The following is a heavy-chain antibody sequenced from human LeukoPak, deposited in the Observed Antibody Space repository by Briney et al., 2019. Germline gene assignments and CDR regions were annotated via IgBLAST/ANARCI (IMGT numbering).Heavy chain of an antibody. CDR3: ATSYNWNLFDY. CDR1: GYTLTELS. J-gene: IGHJ4*02. V-gene: IGHV1-46*01. CDR2: INPSGGST. D-gene: IGHD1-20*01. Sequence: ASVKVSCKVSGYTLTELSMHWVRQAPGQGLEWMGIINPSGGSTSYAQKFQGRVAMTRDMSTSTVYMELSSLRSEDTAVYYCATSYNWNLFDYWGQGTLVTVSS.